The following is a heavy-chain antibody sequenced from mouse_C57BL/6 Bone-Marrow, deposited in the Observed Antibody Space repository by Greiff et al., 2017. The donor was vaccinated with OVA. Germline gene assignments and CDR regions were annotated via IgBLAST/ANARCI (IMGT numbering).Heavy chain of an antibody. D-gene: IGHD3-2*02. CDR1: GYTFTSYW. CDR3: ITAQATAWFAY. J-gene: IGHJ3*01. Sequence: VQLQQSGPELVKPGASVKLSCKASGYTFTSYWMHWVKQRPIQGLEWIGNIDPSDSETHYNQKFKDKATLTVDKSSSTAYMQLSSLTSEDSAVYYCITAQATAWFAYWGQGTLVTVSA. CDR2: IDPSDSET. V-gene: IGHV1-52*01.